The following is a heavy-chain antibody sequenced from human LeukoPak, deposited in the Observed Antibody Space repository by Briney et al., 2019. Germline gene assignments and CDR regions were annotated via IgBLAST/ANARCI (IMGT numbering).Heavy chain of an antibody. J-gene: IGHJ4*02. CDR1: GYSISSDYY. CDR3: ARADYGDWGFDY. Sequence: PSETLSLTCTVSGYSISSDYYWGWIRQPPGKGLEWIGSIYHSGSTYYNPSLKSRVTISVDTSKNQFSLKLSSVTAADTAVYYCARADYGDWGFDYWGQGTLVTVSS. V-gene: IGHV4-38-2*02. CDR2: IYHSGST. D-gene: IGHD4-17*01.